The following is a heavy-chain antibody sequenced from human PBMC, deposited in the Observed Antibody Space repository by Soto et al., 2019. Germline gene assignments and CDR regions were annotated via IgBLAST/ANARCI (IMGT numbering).Heavy chain of an antibody. CDR3: ARDAKSVETTGGFDY. V-gene: IGHV3-33*01. CDR2: IWFDGSNK. CDR1: GFIFSSYG. Sequence: QVQLVDSGGGVVQPGRSLRLSYAASGFIFSSYGMHWVRQAPGKGLEWVAGIWFDGSNKYYADSVKGRFTISRDNSRNTLYLQMNGLRAEDTAVYYCARDAKSVETTGGFDYWGQGTLVTVSS. D-gene: IGHD1-26*01. J-gene: IGHJ4*02.